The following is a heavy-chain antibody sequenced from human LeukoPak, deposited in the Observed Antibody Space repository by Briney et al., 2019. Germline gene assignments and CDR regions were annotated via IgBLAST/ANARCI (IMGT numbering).Heavy chain of an antibody. CDR3: ARGSGSYSYWYFDL. J-gene: IGHJ2*01. D-gene: IGHD3-10*01. CDR2: INPNTRNP. Sequence: GASVKVSCKASGYTFTNYAMNWVRQAPGQGLKWMGWINPNTRNPTYAQGFTGRFVFSLGTSVNTAYLQISSLEAEDTAVYYCARGSGSYSYWYFDLWGRGSLVTVSS. V-gene: IGHV7-4-1*02. CDR1: GYTFTNYA.